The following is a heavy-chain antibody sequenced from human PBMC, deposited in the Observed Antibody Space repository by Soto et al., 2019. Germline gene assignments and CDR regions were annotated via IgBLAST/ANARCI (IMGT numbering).Heavy chain of an antibody. V-gene: IGHV4-34*01. CDR2: MSHGGGT. CDR3: ARVERGTATTVVDAFDI. D-gene: IGHD1-1*01. CDR1: GGSVNSGNYY. J-gene: IGHJ3*02. Sequence: QVQLQQWGAGLLKPSETLSLTCAVYGGSVNSGNYYWSWIRQPPGKGREWIGEMSHGGGTHFNPSLKSRVTISVDTSKTQFSLKMSSVTAADTALYYCARVERGTATTVVDAFDIWGPGTLVTVSS.